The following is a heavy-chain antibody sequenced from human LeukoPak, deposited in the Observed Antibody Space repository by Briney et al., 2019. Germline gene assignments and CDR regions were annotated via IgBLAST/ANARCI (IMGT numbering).Heavy chain of an antibody. Sequence: PSETLSLTCTVSGGSISSYYWSWIRQPPGKGLEWIGYIYYSGSTNYNPSLKSRVTISVDTSKNQFSLKLSSVTPADTAVYYCARGRGSYCGGDCHVYWFDPWGQGTLVTVSS. D-gene: IGHD2-21*02. CDR2: IYYSGST. CDR1: GGSISSYY. V-gene: IGHV4-59*01. J-gene: IGHJ5*02. CDR3: ARGRGSYCGGDCHVYWFDP.